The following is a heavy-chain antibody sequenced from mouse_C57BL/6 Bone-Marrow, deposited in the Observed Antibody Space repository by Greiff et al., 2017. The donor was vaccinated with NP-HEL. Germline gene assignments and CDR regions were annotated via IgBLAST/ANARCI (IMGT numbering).Heavy chain of an antibody. V-gene: IGHV1-7*01. CDR2: ITPSSGYT. J-gene: IGHJ3*01. CDR1: GYTFTSYW. D-gene: IGHD2-1*01. CDR3: ARSRYGRVAY. Sequence: VQLQQSGAELAKPGASVKLSCKASGYTFTSYWMHWVKQRPGQGLEWLGYITPSSGYTTYTQQFKDKATLTAYKSSSTAYMQLSSLTYEDSAVYYCARSRYGRVAYWGQGTLVTVSA.